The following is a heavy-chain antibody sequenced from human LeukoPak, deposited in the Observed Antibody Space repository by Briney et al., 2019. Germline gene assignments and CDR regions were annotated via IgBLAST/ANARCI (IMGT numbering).Heavy chain of an antibody. Sequence: ASVKVSCKASGYTFTGYYMHWVRQAPGQGLEWMGWINPNSGGTNYAQKFQGRVTMTRDTSISTAYMELSRLRFDDTAVYYCARDRFLEWLGYNWFDPWGQGTLVTVSS. CDR3: ARDRFLEWLGYNWFDP. CDR1: GYTFTGYY. CDR2: INPNSGGT. J-gene: IGHJ5*02. V-gene: IGHV1-2*02. D-gene: IGHD3-3*01.